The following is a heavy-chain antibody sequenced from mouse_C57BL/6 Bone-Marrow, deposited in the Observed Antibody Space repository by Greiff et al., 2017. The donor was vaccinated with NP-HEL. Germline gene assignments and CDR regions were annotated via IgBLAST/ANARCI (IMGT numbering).Heavy chain of an antibody. CDR1: GYTFTSYG. CDR2: IYPRSGNT. V-gene: IGHV1-81*01. CDR3: ARYTTVVARDY. D-gene: IGHD1-1*01. Sequence: QVHVKQSGAELARPGASVKLSCKASGYTFTSYGISWVKQRPGQGLEWIGEIYPRSGNTYYNEKFKGKATLTADKSSSTAYMELRSLTSEDSAVYFCARYTTVVARDYWGQGTTLTVSS. J-gene: IGHJ2*01.